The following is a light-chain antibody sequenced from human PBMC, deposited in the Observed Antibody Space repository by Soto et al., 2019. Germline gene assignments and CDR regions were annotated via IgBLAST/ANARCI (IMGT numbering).Light chain of an antibody. J-gene: IGKJ1*01. CDR2: DAS. Sequence: EFVFTQSPGTLSLSPGERATRSCRASQTVRNNYLAWYQQKPGQAPRLLIYDASSRATGIPDRFSGGGSGTDFTLTISRLEPEDFAVYYCQQYGSSGTFGQGTKVDIK. V-gene: IGKV3-20*01. CDR1: QTVRNNY. CDR3: QQYGSSGT.